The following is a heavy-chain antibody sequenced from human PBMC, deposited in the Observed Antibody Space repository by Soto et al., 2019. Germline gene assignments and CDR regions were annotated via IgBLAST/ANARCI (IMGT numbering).Heavy chain of an antibody. CDR2: IYYSGST. J-gene: IGHJ6*02. V-gene: IGHV4-39*01. CDR3: ARRSGYSGYDPLGYYYGMDV. CDR1: GGSISSSSYY. D-gene: IGHD5-12*01. Sequence: PSETLSLTFTVSGGSISSSSYYWGWIRQPPGKGLEWIGSIYYSGSTYYNPSLKSRVTISVDTSKNQFSLKLSSVTAADTAVYYCARRSGYSGYDPLGYYYGMDVWGQGTTVT.